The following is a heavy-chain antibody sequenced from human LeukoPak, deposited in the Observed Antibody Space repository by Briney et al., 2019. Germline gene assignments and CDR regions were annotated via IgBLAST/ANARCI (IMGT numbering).Heavy chain of an antibody. D-gene: IGHD3-3*01. CDR3: ARERQNKDFWSGGDY. CDR1: EFTFSSYG. J-gene: IGHJ4*02. Sequence: GGCLRLSCAASEFTFSSYGMSWVRQAPGKGLEWVSSISGSGGSTQYADSVQGRFAISRDNSNNTLYLQMNSLRVEDTAMYFCARERQNKDFWSGGDYWGQGTLVTVSS. V-gene: IGHV3-23*01. CDR2: ISGSGGST.